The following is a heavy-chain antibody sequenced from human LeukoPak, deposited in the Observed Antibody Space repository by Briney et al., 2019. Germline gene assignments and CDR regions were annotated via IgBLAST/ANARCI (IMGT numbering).Heavy chain of an antibody. J-gene: IGHJ4*02. D-gene: IGHD4-23*01. CDR3: TRVGGSWYSDH. CDR1: GFTFSSYW. Sequence: GGSLRLSCAASGFTFSSYWMHWVRQAPGKGLVWVSRINSDGSSTTYADSVKGRFTISRDNGKNTLYLQMNSLRVEDTAVYYCTRVGGSWYSDHWGQGTLVTVSS. V-gene: IGHV3-74*01. CDR2: INSDGSST.